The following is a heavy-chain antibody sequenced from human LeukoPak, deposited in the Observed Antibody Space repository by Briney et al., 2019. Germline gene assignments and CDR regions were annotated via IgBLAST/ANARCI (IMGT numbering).Heavy chain of an antibody. CDR2: IIPIFVTA. CDR1: GGTLSSYA. J-gene: IGHJ6*03. Sequence: SVKVSCMASGGTLSSYAISWVRQPPGQGLEWMGGIIPIFVTANYAQKFQDRVTITADESTSTAYMELSSLRSEDTAVYYCARVPSRYGSSWYHYYYYMDVWGKGNKVTISS. V-gene: IGHV1-69*13. CDR3: ARVPSRYGSSWYHYYYYMDV. D-gene: IGHD6-13*01.